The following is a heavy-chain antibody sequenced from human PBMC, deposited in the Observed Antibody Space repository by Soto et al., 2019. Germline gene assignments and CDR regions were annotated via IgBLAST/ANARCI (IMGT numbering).Heavy chain of an antibody. V-gene: IGHV4-30-4*01. CDR1: GGSISSGDYY. J-gene: IGHJ4*02. CDR2: IYHSGNT. D-gene: IGHD3-22*01. CDR3: ARERSPVQYDSSGPVAG. Sequence: QVQLQESGPGLVKPSPTLSLTCTVSGGSISSGDYYWSWIRQPPGKGLEWIGYIYHSGNTYYSPSLKSRVSISLDTSKNQFSLKLNSVTAADTAVYYCARERSPVQYDSSGPVAGWGQGTLVTVAS.